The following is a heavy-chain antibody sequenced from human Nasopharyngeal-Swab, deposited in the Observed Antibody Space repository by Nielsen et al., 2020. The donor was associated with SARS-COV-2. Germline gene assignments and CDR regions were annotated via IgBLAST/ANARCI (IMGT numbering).Heavy chain of an antibody. V-gene: IGHV3-30*14. CDR1: GFTFSGYA. Sequence: GESMKMSCAASGFTFSGYAIHWVRQAPGKGLEWVAVLSYDGRSTFYADSVKGRFTISRDSSKNTLYLQMDSLSAEDAAVYYCTRVNWELQYFFDYWGQGTLVTVSA. CDR3: TRVNWELQYFFDY. J-gene: IGHJ4*02. D-gene: IGHD1-7*01. CDR2: LSYDGRST.